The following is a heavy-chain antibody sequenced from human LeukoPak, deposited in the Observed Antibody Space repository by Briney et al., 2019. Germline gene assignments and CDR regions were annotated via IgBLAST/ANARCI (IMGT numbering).Heavy chain of an antibody. Sequence: ASETESLTCTVSGGSISSCYWSWTRQPPGKGLEWIGYVYSREKTNYNPSFKSRVTISGDTSKNQFSLKLSSVIAADTSVYYCAREWWAADPLDYWGQGILVTVSS. D-gene: IGHD2-15*01. CDR3: AREWWAADPLDY. J-gene: IGHJ4*02. CDR1: GGSISSCY. CDR2: VYSREKT. V-gene: IGHV4-59*01.